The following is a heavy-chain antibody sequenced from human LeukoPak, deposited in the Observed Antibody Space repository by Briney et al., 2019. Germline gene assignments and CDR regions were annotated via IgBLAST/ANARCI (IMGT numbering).Heavy chain of an antibody. CDR1: GGSISSSSYY. CDR2: IYYSGST. V-gene: IGHV4-39*01. CDR3: ATPLPSSYYDSSGYSFEN. D-gene: IGHD3-22*01. Sequence: SETLSLTCTVSGGSISSSSYYWGWIRQPPGTGLEWIGSIYYSGSTYYNPSLKSRVTISVDTSKNQFSLKLSSVTAADTAVYYCATPLPSSYYDSSGYSFENWGQGTLVTVSS. J-gene: IGHJ4*02.